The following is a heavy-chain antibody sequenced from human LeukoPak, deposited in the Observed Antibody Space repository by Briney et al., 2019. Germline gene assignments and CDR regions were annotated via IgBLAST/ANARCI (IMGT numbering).Heavy chain of an antibody. Sequence: GGSLRLSCAASGFTFGNHWMTWVRQARGKGLEWLAHVKEDGSETACVDSVRGRFTISRDNAQNSLYLQMSSLRDEDTAVYYCARDRGFFLFDYWGQGTLVSVSS. D-gene: IGHD3-10*01. CDR3: ARDRGFFLFDY. CDR2: VKEDGSET. J-gene: IGHJ4*02. V-gene: IGHV3-7*01. CDR1: GFTFGNHW.